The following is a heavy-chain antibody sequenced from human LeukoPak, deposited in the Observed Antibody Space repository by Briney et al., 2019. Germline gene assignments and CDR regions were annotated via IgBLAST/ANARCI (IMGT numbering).Heavy chain of an antibody. CDR3: ARAPSEIGGYYPEYFRH. J-gene: IGHJ1*01. CDR2: IKSDGST. V-gene: IGHV3-74*01. D-gene: IGHD3-22*01. Sequence: GGSLRLSCAASGFTFSIYWMHWVRQAPGKGLVWVSRIKSDGSTNYADSVKGRFTISRDNAKNTVSLQMNSLRPEDTGVYYCARAPSEIGGYYPEYFRHWGQGTLVTVSS. CDR1: GFTFSIYW.